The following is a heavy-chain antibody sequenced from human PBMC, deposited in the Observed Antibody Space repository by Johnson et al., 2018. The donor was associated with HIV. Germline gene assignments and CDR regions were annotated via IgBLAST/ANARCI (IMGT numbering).Heavy chain of an antibody. CDR3: TRDRDGVGVS. D-gene: IGHD3-10*01. CDR2: IRNKPSRYST. Sequence: VQLVASGGGLVQPGGSLRLSCVGSGFSFSDHFMDWVRQAPGKGLEWVGRIRNKPSRYSTEYAASVKGRFTVSRDDSKNSVYLQMSSLKTEDTAVYYCTRDRDGVGVSWGQGTMVTVSS. V-gene: IGHV3-72*01. CDR1: GFSFSDHF. J-gene: IGHJ3*01.